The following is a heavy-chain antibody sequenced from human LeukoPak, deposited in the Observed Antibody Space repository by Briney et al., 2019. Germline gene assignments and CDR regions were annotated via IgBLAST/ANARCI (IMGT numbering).Heavy chain of an antibody. Sequence: ASVKVSCKASGYTFTSYDINWVRQATGQGLEWMGWMNPNSGNTGYAQKFQGRVTMTRNTSISTAYMELSSLRSEDTAVYYCARDRYCSGGSCYSGDAFDIWGQGTMVTVSS. CDR2: MNPNSGNT. J-gene: IGHJ3*02. CDR1: GYTFTSYD. V-gene: IGHV1-8*01. D-gene: IGHD2-15*01. CDR3: ARDRYCSGGSCYSGDAFDI.